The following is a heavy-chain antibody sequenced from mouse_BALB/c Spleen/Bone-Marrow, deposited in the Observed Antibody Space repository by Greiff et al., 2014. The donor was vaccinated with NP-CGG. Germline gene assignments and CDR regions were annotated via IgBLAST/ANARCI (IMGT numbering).Heavy chain of an antibody. V-gene: IGHV1-67*01. CDR3: ARGIYYDSTWFAY. D-gene: IGHD2-4*01. CDR2: ISTYSGNT. Sequence: VQRVESGPELVRPGVSVKISCKGSGYTFTDYAMHWVKQSHAKSLEWIGVISTYSGNTNYNQKFKGKATMTVDKSSSTAYIELARLTSEDSAIYYCARGIYYDSTWFAYWGQGTLVTVSA. J-gene: IGHJ3*01. CDR1: GYTFTDYA.